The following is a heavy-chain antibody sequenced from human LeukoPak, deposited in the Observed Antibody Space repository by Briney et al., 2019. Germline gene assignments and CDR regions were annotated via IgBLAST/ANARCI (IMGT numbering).Heavy chain of an antibody. Sequence: GGSLRLSCAASGFTFSDHYMDWVRQAPGKGLEWLGRSRNKADSYTTEYAASVQGRFTISRDVSKNSLFLQMDFLKTEDTAVYYCARRIGTASDYWGQGTLVTVSS. CDR1: GFTFSDHY. CDR3: ARRIGTASDY. J-gene: IGHJ4*02. V-gene: IGHV3-72*01. D-gene: IGHD1-1*01. CDR2: SRNKADSYTT.